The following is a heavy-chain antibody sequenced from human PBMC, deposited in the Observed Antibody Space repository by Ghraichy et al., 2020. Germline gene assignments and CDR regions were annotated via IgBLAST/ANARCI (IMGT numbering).Heavy chain of an antibody. V-gene: IGHV3-48*02. J-gene: IGHJ6*02. CDR3: ARGSTVVRFYYYDGMDV. Sequence: GEPLNISCVGSGFTFSSFSMNWVRQSPGKGLEWVSYITSSSRTKSYADSVKGRFTISRDNAQNSLYLQMNSLRDEDTAVYYCARGSTVVRFYYYDGMDVWGQGTTVTVSS. D-gene: IGHD4-23*01. CDR1: GFTFSSFS. CDR2: ITSSSRTK.